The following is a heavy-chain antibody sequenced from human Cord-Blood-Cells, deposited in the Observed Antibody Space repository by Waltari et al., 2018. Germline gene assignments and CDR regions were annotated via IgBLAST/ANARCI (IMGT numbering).Heavy chain of an antibody. CDR2: IIPIFGTA. J-gene: IGHJ4*02. Sequence: QVQLVQSGAEVKKPGSSVKVSCKASGGTFSSYAISWVRQAPEQVPEWMGGIIPIFGTANYAQKFQGRVTITADESTSTAYMELSSLRSEDTAVYYCARGHWGLYYDSSGYYHGYFDYWGQGTLVTVSS. CDR3: ARGHWGLYYDSSGYYHGYFDY. CDR1: GGTFSSYA. D-gene: IGHD3-22*01. V-gene: IGHV1-69*01.